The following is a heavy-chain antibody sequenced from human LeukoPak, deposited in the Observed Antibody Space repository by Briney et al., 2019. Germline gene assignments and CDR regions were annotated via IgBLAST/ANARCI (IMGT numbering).Heavy chain of an antibody. CDR2: ISDSGGST. CDR3: AAKGAYSSGWYYYYYGMDV. CDR1: GFTFSNYV. Sequence: GGSLRLSCAASGFTFSNYVMTWVRQAPGKGLEWVSDISDSGGSTYYADSVKGRFTISRDNSKNTLYLQMNSLRAEDTAVYYCAAKGAYSSGWYYYYYGMDVWGKGTTVTASS. D-gene: IGHD6-19*01. V-gene: IGHV3-23*01. J-gene: IGHJ6*04.